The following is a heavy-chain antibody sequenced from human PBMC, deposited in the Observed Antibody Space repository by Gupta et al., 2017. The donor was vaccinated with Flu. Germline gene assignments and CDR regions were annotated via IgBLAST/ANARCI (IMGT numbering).Heavy chain of an antibody. CDR1: GFTFDDYR. Sequence: EVQLVESGGAVVQPGGSLRLSCAASGFTFDDYRMHWVRQVPGKGLEWVSLISWDGGTTYYADSMKGRFTISRDNSKNSLYLQMNSLRNEDTALYFCAKDSNRVTTVAKYLDYWGQGTLVTVSS. CDR3: AKDSNRVTTVAKYLDY. D-gene: IGHD4-4*01. V-gene: IGHV3-43*01. CDR2: ISWDGGTT. J-gene: IGHJ4*02.